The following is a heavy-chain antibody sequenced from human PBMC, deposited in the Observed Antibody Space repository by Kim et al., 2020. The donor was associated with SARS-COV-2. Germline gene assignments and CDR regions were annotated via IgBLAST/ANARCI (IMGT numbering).Heavy chain of an antibody. Sequence: GGYLRLSCTASRFTFSDYWMNWVRQAPGKGLEWVANIKEDGSQIYYVDSVKGRFTISRDNARNSLYLQMNSLRAEDTAVYYCATKATLGTLSDAFDIWGQGTMVIVSS. J-gene: IGHJ3*02. CDR1: RFTFSDYW. CDR2: IKEDGSQI. D-gene: IGHD1-1*01. CDR3: ATKATLGTLSDAFDI. V-gene: IGHV3-7*03.